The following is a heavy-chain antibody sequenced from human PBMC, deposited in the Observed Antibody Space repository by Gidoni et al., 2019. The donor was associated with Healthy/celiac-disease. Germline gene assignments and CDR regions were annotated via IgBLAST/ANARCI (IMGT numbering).Heavy chain of an antibody. CDR2: ISGSGGST. V-gene: IGHV3-23*01. CDR3: AKDGSREDSSSWYGHAFDI. CDR1: GFTFSSYA. J-gene: IGHJ3*02. D-gene: IGHD6-13*01. Sequence: EVQLLESGGGLVQPGGSLRLSCAASGFTFSSYAMSWVRQAPGKGLEWVSAISGSGGSTYYADSVKGRFTISRDNSKNTLYLQMNSLRAEDTAVYYCAKDGSREDSSSWYGHAFDIWGQGTMVTVSS.